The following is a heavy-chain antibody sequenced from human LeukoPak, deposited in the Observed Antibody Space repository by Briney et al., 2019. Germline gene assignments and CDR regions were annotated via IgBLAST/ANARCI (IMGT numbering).Heavy chain of an antibody. J-gene: IGHJ4*02. V-gene: IGHV3-30*04. Sequence: LRLSCAASGFTFSSYAMNWVRQAPGKGLEWVAIISYDGSSKYYADSVKGRFTISRDKSKNTLYLQMSSLRAEDTAVYYCARDPWEPTNYFDYWGQGTLVTVSS. CDR3: ARDPWEPTNYFDY. CDR1: GFTFSSYA. D-gene: IGHD1-26*01. CDR2: ISYDGSSK.